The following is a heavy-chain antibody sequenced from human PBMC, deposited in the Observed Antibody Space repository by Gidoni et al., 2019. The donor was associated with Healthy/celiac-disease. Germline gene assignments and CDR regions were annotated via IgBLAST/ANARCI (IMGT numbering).Heavy chain of an antibody. Sequence: QVQLVESGGGVVQPGRSLRLSCAASGFTFSSYAMHWVRQAPGKGLEWVAVISYDGSNKYYADSVKGRFTISRDNSKNTLYLQMNSLRAEDTAVYYCARGADYDSSGYRDYWGQGTLVTVSS. CDR3: ARGADYDSSGYRDY. V-gene: IGHV3-30*01. CDR2: ISYDGSNK. D-gene: IGHD3-22*01. CDR1: GFTFSSYA. J-gene: IGHJ4*02.